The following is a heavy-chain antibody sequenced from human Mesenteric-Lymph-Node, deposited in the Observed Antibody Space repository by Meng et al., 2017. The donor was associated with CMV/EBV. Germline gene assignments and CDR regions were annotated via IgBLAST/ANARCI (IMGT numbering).Heavy chain of an antibody. CDR3: ARGAGRITNLGVVMSWFDP. D-gene: IGHD3-3*01. CDR2: INPSGGST. J-gene: IGHJ5*02. Sequence: FTSYYMHWVRQAHGQGLEWMGIINPSGGSTSYAQKFQGRVTMTRDTSTSTVYMELSSLRSEDTAVYYCARGAGRITNLGVVMSWFDPWGQGTLVTVSS. V-gene: IGHV1-46*01. CDR1: FTSYY.